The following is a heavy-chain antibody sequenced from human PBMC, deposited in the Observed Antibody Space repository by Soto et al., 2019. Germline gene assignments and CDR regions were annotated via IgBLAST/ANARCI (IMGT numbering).Heavy chain of an antibody. CDR1: GYTFTSYA. Sequence: GASVKVSCKASGYTFTSYAMHWVRQAPGQRLEWMGWINPNSGGTKYAQKFQGWVTMTRDTSISTAYMELSRLRSDDTAVYYCARDASWYYFDYWGQGTLVTVSS. D-gene: IGHD6-13*01. CDR2: INPNSGGT. J-gene: IGHJ4*02. V-gene: IGHV1-2*04. CDR3: ARDASWYYFDY.